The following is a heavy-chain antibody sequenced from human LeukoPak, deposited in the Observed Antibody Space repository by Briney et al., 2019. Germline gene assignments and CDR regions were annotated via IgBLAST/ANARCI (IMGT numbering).Heavy chain of an antibody. V-gene: IGHV4-59*08. CDR1: GGSLSSLS. D-gene: IGHD1-26*01. J-gene: IGHJ3*02. CDR3: ASHGSGGRAFDI. Sequence: SETLSLTCTVSGGSLSSLSWSWIRQPPGKGLEWIGSMSDSGSTNYNPSLKSRLTISVDTSKNEVSLNLSSVTAAATAVYYCASHGSGGRAFDIWGQGTMVTVSS. CDR2: MSDSGST.